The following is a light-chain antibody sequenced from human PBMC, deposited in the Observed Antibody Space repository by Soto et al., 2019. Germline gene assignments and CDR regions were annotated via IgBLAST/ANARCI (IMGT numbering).Light chain of an antibody. Sequence: IQVTQSPSSLSSSIGDTVTLSCRASQGIATGLAWYQQKPGAPPKLLIYDASTLERGIPSRFSGRGSGTHFILTINNLQPEDFATYYCQQFNSLFGQGTRLEIK. CDR2: DAS. CDR3: QQFNSL. CDR1: QGIATG. V-gene: IGKV1-13*02. J-gene: IGKJ5*01.